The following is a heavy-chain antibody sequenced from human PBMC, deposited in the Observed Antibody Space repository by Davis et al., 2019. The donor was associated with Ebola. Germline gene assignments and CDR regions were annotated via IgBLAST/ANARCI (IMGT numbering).Heavy chain of an antibody. Sequence: SGPTLVKPAQTLTLTCTFSGFSLFAGGVSVNWIRQSPGKALEWLALFDWSGERHYSASLRTRLTISTGTSDNQVVLTLTNVDPADTATYYCARTASGYGYVHFMDVWGEGTAVTVSS. J-gene: IGHJ6*03. V-gene: IGHV2-70*01. CDR1: GFSLFAGGVS. D-gene: IGHD3-16*01. CDR2: FDWSGER. CDR3: ARTASGYGYVHFMDV.